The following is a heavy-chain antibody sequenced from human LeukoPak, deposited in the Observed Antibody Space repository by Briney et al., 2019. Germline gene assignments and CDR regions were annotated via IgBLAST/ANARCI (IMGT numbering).Heavy chain of an antibody. V-gene: IGHV1-2*02. Sequence: ASVKVSCKASGYTFTGYYMHWVQQAPGQGLEWMGWINPNSGGTNYAQKFQGRVTMTRDTSISTAYMELSRLRSDDTAVYYCARGGGWSYYYYYMDVWGKGTTVTVSS. CDR3: ARGGGWSYYYYYMDV. J-gene: IGHJ6*03. D-gene: IGHD6-19*01. CDR1: GYTFTGYY. CDR2: INPNSGGT.